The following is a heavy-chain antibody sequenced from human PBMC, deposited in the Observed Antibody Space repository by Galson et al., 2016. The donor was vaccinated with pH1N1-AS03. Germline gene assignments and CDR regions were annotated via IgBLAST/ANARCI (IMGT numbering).Heavy chain of an antibody. V-gene: IGHV5-51*01. J-gene: IGHJ4*02. Sequence: QSGAEVKKPGESLKISCKGSGYTFTKYWIGWVRQMPGKGLEWMGIIFPGDSDTRYRPSFQGQVTISADKSIRTAYLQLNSLKASDTAMYYCARRAYGDYVDYFDYWGQGTLVTVSS. CDR1: GYTFTKYW. D-gene: IGHD4-17*01. CDR3: ARRAYGDYVDYFDY. CDR2: IFPGDSDT.